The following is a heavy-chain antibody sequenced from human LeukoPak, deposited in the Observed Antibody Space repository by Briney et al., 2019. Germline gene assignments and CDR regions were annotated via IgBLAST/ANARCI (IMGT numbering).Heavy chain of an antibody. V-gene: IGHV1-24*01. CDR1: GYTLTELS. J-gene: IGHJ3*02. CDR3: ATRIVGAAFDI. D-gene: IGHD1-26*01. Sequence: ASVKVSCKVSGYTLTELSMHWVRQAPGKGLEWMGGFDPEDGETIYAQKFQGRVTMTEGTSTDTGYMELSSLRSEDTAVYYCATRIVGAAFDIWGQGTMVTVSS. CDR2: FDPEDGET.